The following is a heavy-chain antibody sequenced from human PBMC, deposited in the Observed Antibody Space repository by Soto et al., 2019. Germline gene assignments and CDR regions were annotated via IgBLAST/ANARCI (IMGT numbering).Heavy chain of an antibody. CDR1: GYSFTTNW. CDR3: ATHRYSGSYSPYYYYGMDV. V-gene: IGHV5-51*01. Sequence: GESLKISCKGSGYSFTTNWVGWVRQMPGKGLEWMGIIFPGDSDTRYSPSFQGQVTISADKSISTAYLQWNSLKASDTAMYYCATHRYSGSYSPYYYYGMDVWGQGTTVTVSS. J-gene: IGHJ6*02. D-gene: IGHD1-26*01. CDR2: IFPGDSDT.